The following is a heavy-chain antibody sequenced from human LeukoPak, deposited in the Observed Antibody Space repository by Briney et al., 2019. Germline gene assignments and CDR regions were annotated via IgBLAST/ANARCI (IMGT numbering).Heavy chain of an antibody. Sequence: SETLSLTCAVYGGSFSGYYWSWIRQPPGKGLEWIGEINHSGSTNYNPPLKSRVTISVDTSKNQFSLKLSSVTAADTAVYYCARLGYCSSTSCYRGFDPWGQGTLVTVSS. J-gene: IGHJ5*02. D-gene: IGHD2-2*01. CDR1: GGSFSGYY. CDR3: ARLGYCSSTSCYRGFDP. V-gene: IGHV4-34*01. CDR2: INHSGST.